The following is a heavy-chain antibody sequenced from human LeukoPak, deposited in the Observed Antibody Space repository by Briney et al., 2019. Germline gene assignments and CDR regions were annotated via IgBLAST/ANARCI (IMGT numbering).Heavy chain of an antibody. CDR3: ARGSGIVYY. J-gene: IGHJ4*02. CDR2: IYYSGST. Sequence: SETLSLTCAVYGGSISSYYWSWIRQPPGKGLEWIGYIYYSGSTNYNPSLKSRVTISVDTSKNQFSLKLSSVTAADTAVYYCARGSGIVYYWGQGTLVTVSS. V-gene: IGHV4-59*01. D-gene: IGHD1-26*01. CDR1: GGSISSYY.